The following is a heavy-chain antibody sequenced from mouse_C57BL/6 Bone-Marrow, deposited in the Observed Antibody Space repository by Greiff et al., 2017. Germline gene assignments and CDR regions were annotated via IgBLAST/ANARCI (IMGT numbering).Heavy chain of an antibody. CDR1: GFTFSDYY. V-gene: IGHV5-12*01. J-gene: IGHJ3*01. Sequence: DVHLVESGGGLVQPGGSLKLSCAASGFTFSDYYMYWVRQTPEKRLEWVAYISNGGGSTYYPDTVKGRFTISRENAKNTLYLQMSRLKSEDTAMYYCARLIYYGNYVWFADWGQGTLVTVSA. D-gene: IGHD2-1*01. CDR2: ISNGGGST. CDR3: ARLIYYGNYVWFAD.